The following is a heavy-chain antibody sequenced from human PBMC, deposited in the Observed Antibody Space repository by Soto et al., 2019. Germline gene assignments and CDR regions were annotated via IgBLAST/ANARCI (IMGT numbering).Heavy chain of an antibody. V-gene: IGHV3-23*01. CDR3: AKGPTVLGAVISCDYYDGMYV. CDR2: ISGSGAGT. Sequence: GSLRPSCTPSGFTFSSSAMSWVSQAPGRGLEWVSAISGSGAGTYYADSVKGRFTISRDNSKNTLYLEMSGLRAEDAAVYYCAKGPTVLGAVISCDYYDGMYVWGQGTTVTV. D-gene: IGHD3-3*01. J-gene: IGHJ6*02. CDR1: GFTFSSSA.